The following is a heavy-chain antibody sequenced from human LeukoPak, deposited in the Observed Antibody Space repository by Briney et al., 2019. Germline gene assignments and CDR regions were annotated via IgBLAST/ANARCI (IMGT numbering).Heavy chain of an antibody. CDR1: GYTFTSYG. CDR3: ASSPTHYYDSSGYYDY. CDR2: ISAYNGNT. D-gene: IGHD3-22*01. Sequence: ASVTVSCKASGYTFTSYGISWVRQAPGQGLEWMGWISAYNGNTNYAQKLQGRVTMTTDTSTSTAYMELRSLRSDDTAVYYCASSPTHYYDSSGYYDYWGQGTLVTVSS. V-gene: IGHV1-18*01. J-gene: IGHJ4*02.